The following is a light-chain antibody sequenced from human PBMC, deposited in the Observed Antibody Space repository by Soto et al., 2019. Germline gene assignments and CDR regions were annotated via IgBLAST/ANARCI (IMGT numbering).Light chain of an antibody. V-gene: IGKV3-15*01. Sequence: EIVMTQSPATLSVSPGERATLSCRASQRVSSNLAWYQQKPGQAPRLLIYGASTRATGIPARFSGSGSGTEFTLTISRLQSEDFAVYYCQQYNNWWTFGQGTKVEIK. CDR3: QQYNNWWT. CDR1: QRVSSN. CDR2: GAS. J-gene: IGKJ1*01.